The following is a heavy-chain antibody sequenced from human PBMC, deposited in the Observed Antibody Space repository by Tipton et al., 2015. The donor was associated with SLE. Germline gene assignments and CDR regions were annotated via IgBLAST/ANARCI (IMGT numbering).Heavy chain of an antibody. CDR3: ARHMGRGSPPRLAFDI. D-gene: IGHD1-26*01. V-gene: IGHV4-34*01. J-gene: IGHJ3*02. Sequence: TLSLTCAVYGGSFSGYYWSWIRQPPGKGLEWIGEINHSGSTNYNPSLKSRVTISVDTSKNQFSLKLSSVTAADTAVYYCARHMGRGSPPRLAFDIWGQGTMVTVSS. CDR1: GGSFSGYY. CDR2: INHSGST.